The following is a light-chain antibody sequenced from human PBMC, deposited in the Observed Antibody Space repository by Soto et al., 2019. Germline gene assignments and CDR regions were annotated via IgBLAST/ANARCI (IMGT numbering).Light chain of an antibody. J-gene: IGKJ1*01. CDR1: QSVSSSY. CDR3: QHYGSTPWT. CDR2: GAS. Sequence: GFAPSPGPPVLSGGGRGHPSWRASQSVSSSYLAWYQQKPGQAPRLLIYGASSRATDIPDRITGSGSGTDFTLTISRLEPEDFAVYYCQHYGSTPWTFGQGTKVDIK. V-gene: IGKV3-20*01.